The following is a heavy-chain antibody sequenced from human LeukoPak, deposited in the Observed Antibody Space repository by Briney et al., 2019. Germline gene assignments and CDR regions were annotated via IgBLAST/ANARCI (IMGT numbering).Heavy chain of an antibody. CDR3: SKDRGYSYGLPDC. Sequence: GGSLRLSCAASGFTFADYAMHWVRHAPGKGLEWVSGISWNSGTICYADSVKGRFTISRDNAKNTLYLQMNSLRAEDTALYYCSKDRGYSYGLPDCWGQGTLVTDSS. V-gene: IGHV3-9*01. J-gene: IGHJ4*02. CDR1: GFTFADYA. D-gene: IGHD5-18*01. CDR2: ISWNSGTI.